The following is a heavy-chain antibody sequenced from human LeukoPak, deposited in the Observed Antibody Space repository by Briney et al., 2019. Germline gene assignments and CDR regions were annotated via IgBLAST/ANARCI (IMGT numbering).Heavy chain of an antibody. Sequence: SETLPLTCTVSGGSISSYCWSWIRQPPGKGLEWIAYIYYSESTSYNPSLKSRVTISIDTSTNQLSLKLSSVTAADTAVYFCARQPDRRQLVLWGQGTLVTVSS. CDR2: IYYSEST. D-gene: IGHD6-13*01. CDR3: ARQPDRRQLVL. J-gene: IGHJ4*02. CDR1: GGSISSYC. V-gene: IGHV4-59*08.